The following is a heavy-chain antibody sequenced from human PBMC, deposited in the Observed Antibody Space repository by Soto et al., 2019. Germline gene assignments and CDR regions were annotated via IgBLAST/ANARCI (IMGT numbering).Heavy chain of an antibody. CDR1: CYTFTSYG. J-gene: IGHJ6*02. V-gene: IGHV1-18*01. Sequence: ASVKVSCTASCYTFTSYGSSWVRQAPGQGLEWMGWIRAYNGNTNYAQKLQGRVTMTTDTSTSTAYMELRSLRSDDTAVYYCARDLPTMDVWGQGTTVTVSS. CDR2: IRAYNGNT. CDR3: ARDLPTMDV.